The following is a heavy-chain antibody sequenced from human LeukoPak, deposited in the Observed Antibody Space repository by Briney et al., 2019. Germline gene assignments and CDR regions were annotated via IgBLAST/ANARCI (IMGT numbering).Heavy chain of an antibody. Sequence: SSQTLSLTCTVSGGSISSGSYYWSWIRQPAGKGLEWIGRIYTSGSTNYNPSLKSRVTISVDTSKNQFFLKLSSVTAADTAVYYCARGEIMVRGKPFDYWGQGTLVTVSS. CDR1: GGSISSGSYY. CDR2: IYTSGST. V-gene: IGHV4-61*02. CDR3: ARGEIMVRGKPFDY. J-gene: IGHJ4*02. D-gene: IGHD3-10*01.